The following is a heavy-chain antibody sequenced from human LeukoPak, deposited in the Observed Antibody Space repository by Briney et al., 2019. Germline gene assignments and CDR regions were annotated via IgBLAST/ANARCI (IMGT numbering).Heavy chain of an antibody. CDR1: GFTFSSYS. Sequence: GGSLRLSCAASGFTFSSYSMNWVRQAPGKGLEWASSISSSSSYIYYADSVKGRFTISRDNAKNSLYLQMSSLRAEDTAVYYCARVTEAPYYFDYWGQGTLVTVSS. CDR2: ISSSSSYI. CDR3: ARVTEAPYYFDY. V-gene: IGHV3-21*01. J-gene: IGHJ4*02.